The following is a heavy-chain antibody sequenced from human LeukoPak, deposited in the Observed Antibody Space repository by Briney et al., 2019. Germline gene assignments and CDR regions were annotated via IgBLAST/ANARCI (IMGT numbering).Heavy chain of an antibody. CDR1: GFTFSSYS. Sequence: GGSLRISCAASGFTFSSYSMNWVRQAPGKGLEWVSSISSSSSYIYYADSVKGRFAISRDNSKNTLYLQMNSLRAEDTAIYYCARNYDSSLIRWFDLWGQGTLVTVSS. D-gene: IGHD3-22*01. V-gene: IGHV3-21*04. CDR2: ISSSSSYI. J-gene: IGHJ5*02. CDR3: ARNYDSSLIRWFDL.